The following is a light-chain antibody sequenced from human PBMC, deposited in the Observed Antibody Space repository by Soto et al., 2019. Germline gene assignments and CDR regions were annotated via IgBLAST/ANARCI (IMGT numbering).Light chain of an antibody. Sequence: DIQMTQSPSTLSASVGDRVTITCRASQSISTGLAWYQQKPGKAPKLRIYKASSLESGVPSRFSGSGSGTEFPLPISSLQPDDFETYYCQQYNSYSRSFGQGTKVEIK. CDR2: KAS. J-gene: IGKJ1*01. V-gene: IGKV1-5*03. CDR3: QQYNSYSRS. CDR1: QSISTG.